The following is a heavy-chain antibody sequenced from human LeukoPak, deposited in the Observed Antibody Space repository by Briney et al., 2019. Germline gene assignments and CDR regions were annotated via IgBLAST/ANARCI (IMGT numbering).Heavy chain of an antibody. Sequence: SETLSLTCTVSAGSISTYYWSWFRQPPGKGLEWIGYIYYSGSTNYNPSLKSRVTMSVDTSKNQFSLKLSSVTAADTALYYCARGADYRKMYSNSPFDYWGQGILVTVSS. D-gene: IGHD6-6*01. CDR2: IYYSGST. J-gene: IGHJ4*02. CDR3: ARGADYRKMYSNSPFDY. V-gene: IGHV4-59*01. CDR1: AGSISTYY.